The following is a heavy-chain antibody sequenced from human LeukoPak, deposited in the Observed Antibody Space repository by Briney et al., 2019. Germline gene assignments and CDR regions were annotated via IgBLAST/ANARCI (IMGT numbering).Heavy chain of an antibody. D-gene: IGHD6-13*01. CDR3: AKDTSGYGAHNWFDP. CDR1: GFTFSSYA. Sequence: GGSLRLSCAASGFTFSSYAMSWVRQAPGKGLEWVSAISGSGGSTYYADSVKGRFTISRDNSKNTLYLQMNSLRAEDTAVYYCAKDTSGYGAHNWFDPWGQGTLVTVSS. V-gene: IGHV3-23*01. J-gene: IGHJ5*02. CDR2: ISGSGGST.